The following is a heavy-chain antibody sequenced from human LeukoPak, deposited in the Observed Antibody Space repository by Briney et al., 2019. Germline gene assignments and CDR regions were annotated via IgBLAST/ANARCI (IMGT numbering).Heavy chain of an antibody. CDR2: INHSGST. CDR1: GGSFSGYY. D-gene: IGHD3-10*01. V-gene: IGHV4-34*01. J-gene: IGHJ6*03. CDR3: ARIGQNMVRGVIINYSYYYMDV. Sequence: SETLSLTCAVYGGSFSGYYWSWIRQPPGKGLEWLGEINHSGSTNYNPSLKSRVTISVDTSKNQFSLKLSSVTAADTAVYYCARIGQNMVRGVIINYSYYYMDVWGKGTTVTVSS.